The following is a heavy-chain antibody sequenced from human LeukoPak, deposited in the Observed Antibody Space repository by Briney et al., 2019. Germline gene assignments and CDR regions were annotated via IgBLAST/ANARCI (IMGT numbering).Heavy chain of an antibody. CDR1: GFTFSSYA. V-gene: IGHV3-7*03. CDR3: TRALGHSVLAFDV. Sequence: GGSLRLSCAASGFTFSSYAMNWVRQAPGKGLEWVASIKEDGREKLYVESLEGRLTIARDNAKESLHLQMRNLRVEDTAVYYCTRALGHSVLAFDVWGQGTVVIVS. D-gene: IGHD3-16*01. J-gene: IGHJ3*01. CDR2: IKEDGREK.